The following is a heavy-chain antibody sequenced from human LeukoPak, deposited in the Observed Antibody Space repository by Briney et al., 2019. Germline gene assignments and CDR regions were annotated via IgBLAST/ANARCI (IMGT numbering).Heavy chain of an antibody. V-gene: IGHV1-2*02. J-gene: IGHJ4*02. Sequence: ASVKVSCKASGYTFTGYYMHWVRQAPGQGLEWMGWINPNSGGTNYAQKFQGRVTMTRDTSISTAYMELSSLRSEDTAVYYCAREKYYFDYWGQGTLVTVSS. CDR1: GYTFTGYY. CDR2: INPNSGGT. CDR3: AREKYYFDY.